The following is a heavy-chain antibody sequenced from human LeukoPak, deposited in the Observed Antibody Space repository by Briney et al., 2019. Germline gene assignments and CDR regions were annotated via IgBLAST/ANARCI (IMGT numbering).Heavy chain of an antibody. D-gene: IGHD3-16*01. CDR2: ITISGHTK. Sequence: GGSLRLSCAASGFDLNTYEMNWVRQAPGKGLEWIADITISGHTKNYADSVKGRFTISRDNAGTSLYLQMNSLRVEDTGVYSGARGDPHAALGGQETRVTVSS. V-gene: IGHV3-48*03. CDR1: GFDLNTYE. CDR3: ARGDPHAAL. J-gene: IGHJ4*02.